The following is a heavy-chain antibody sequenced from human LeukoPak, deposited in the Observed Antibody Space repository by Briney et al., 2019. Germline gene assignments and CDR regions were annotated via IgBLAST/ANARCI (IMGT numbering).Heavy chain of an antibody. CDR2: IYYSGST. V-gene: IGHV4-39*01. Sequence: SETLSLTCTVSGGSISSRSYYWGWIRQPPGKGLEWTGSIYYSGSTYYNPSLKSRVTISVDTSKNQFSLRMSSVTATDTAVYYCARHSGLRSPFDPWGQGALVTVSS. J-gene: IGHJ5*02. CDR3: ARHSGLRSPFDP. CDR1: GGSISSRSYY. D-gene: IGHD3-3*01.